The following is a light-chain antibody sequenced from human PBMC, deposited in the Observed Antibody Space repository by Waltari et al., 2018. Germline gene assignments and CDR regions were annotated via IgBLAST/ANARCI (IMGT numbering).Light chain of an antibody. Sequence: EIVMIQSPATLSVSHGESATLSFRVSQSVSNNVAWYQQTPGRAPRLLIYAAFSTSTNIPPRFAGSGSGTEFSLTIGSLQSEDFAVYYCQQYHEWPYTFGQGTTVEIK. CDR2: AAF. CDR1: QSVSNN. CDR3: QQYHEWPYT. J-gene: IGKJ2*01. V-gene: IGKV3-15*01.